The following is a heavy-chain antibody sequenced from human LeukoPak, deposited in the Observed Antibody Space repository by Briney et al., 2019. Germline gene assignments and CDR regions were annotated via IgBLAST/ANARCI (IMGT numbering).Heavy chain of an antibody. Sequence: GGSLRLSCAASGFTFSTFAMLWVRQPPGKGLEWVSSIFPSGGEIHYADSVRGRFTISRDNSKSILSLQMNSLRAEDTAVYYCAKVGRGYSLRVDYMDVWGKGTTVTVSS. CDR3: AKVGRGYSLRVDYMDV. J-gene: IGHJ6*03. CDR1: GFTFSTFA. V-gene: IGHV3-23*01. CDR2: IFPSGGEI. D-gene: IGHD3-10*01.